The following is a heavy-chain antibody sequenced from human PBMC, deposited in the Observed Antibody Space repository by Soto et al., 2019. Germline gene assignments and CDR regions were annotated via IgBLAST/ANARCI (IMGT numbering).Heavy chain of an antibody. CDR2: VNPSGGST. J-gene: IGHJ1*01. Sequence: ASVTVSFKASGYLFTAYSMHWVRLAPGQGLEWMGVVNPSGGSTKYAQNFQGRVTMTRDTSTTTIYMELSSLRSDDTAIYYCAREENCSGGTCYSEYFHRWGQGTLVTVSS. CDR3: AREENCSGGTCYSEYFHR. CDR1: GYLFTAYS. D-gene: IGHD2-15*01. V-gene: IGHV1-46*01.